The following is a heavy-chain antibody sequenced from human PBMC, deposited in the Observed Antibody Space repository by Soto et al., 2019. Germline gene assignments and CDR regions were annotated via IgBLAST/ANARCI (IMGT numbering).Heavy chain of an antibody. V-gene: IGHV4-59*04. CDR1: GGSISSYY. Sequence: SETLSLTCTVSGGSISSYYWSWIRQPPGKGLEWIGETSHDGVTNYNPSLESRVTISVDTSKNQFSLKLSSVTAADTAVYYCAGGVADSLYYFDYWGQGALVTVSS. J-gene: IGHJ4*02. CDR2: TSHDGVT. D-gene: IGHD3-16*01. CDR3: AGGVADSLYYFDY.